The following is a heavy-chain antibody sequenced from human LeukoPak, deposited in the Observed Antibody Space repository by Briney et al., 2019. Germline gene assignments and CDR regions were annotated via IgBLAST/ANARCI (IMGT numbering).Heavy chain of an antibody. Sequence: SETLSLTCTVSGGSISSYYWSWIRQPPGKGLEWIGYIYYSGSTNYNPSLKSRVTISVDTSKNQFSLKPSSVTAADTAVYYCAGWYSVDAFDIWGQGTMVTVSS. D-gene: IGHD6-13*01. CDR3: AGWYSVDAFDI. CDR2: IYYSGST. V-gene: IGHV4-59*01. CDR1: GGSISSYY. J-gene: IGHJ3*02.